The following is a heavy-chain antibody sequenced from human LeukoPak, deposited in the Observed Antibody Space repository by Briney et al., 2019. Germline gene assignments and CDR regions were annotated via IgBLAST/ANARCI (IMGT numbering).Heavy chain of an antibody. V-gene: IGHV3-9*01. Sequence: GGSLRLSCAASGFTFDDYAMHWVRQAPGKGLEWVSGISWNSGSLGYADSVKGRFTISRDNAKNSLYLQMNSLRAEDTALYYCAKEMNYDTLTGYPFDYWGQGTLVTVSS. CDR3: AKEMNYDTLTGYPFDY. D-gene: IGHD3-9*01. J-gene: IGHJ4*02. CDR2: ISWNSGSL. CDR1: GFTFDDYA.